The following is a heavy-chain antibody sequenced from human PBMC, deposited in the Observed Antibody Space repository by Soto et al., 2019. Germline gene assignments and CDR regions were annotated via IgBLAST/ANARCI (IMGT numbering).Heavy chain of an antibody. D-gene: IGHD1-26*01. CDR2: NNPNSGGT. CDR1: GYTFTGYY. V-gene: IGHV1-2*04. CDR3: SWGANWRFSAGSFDI. Sequence: ASVKVSCKASGYTFTGYYRHWVRQAPGQGVEWMGWNNPNSGGTNYAQKFQGWVPMTRDTSISKAYMELSRLRSDDTAVSFCSWGANWRFSAGSFDIWGQGTMVTVSS. J-gene: IGHJ3*02.